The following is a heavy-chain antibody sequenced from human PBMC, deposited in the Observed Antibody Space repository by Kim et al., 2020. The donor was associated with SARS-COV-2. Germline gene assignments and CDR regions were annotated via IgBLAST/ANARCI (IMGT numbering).Heavy chain of an antibody. CDR2: ISAYNGNT. Sequence: ASVKVSCKASGYTFTSYGISWVRQAPGQGLEWMGWISAYNGNTNYAQKLQGRVTMTTDTSTSTAYMELRSLRSDDTAVYYCARDDDIVATIPYYYGMDVWGQGTTVTVSS. CDR1: GYTFTSYG. J-gene: IGHJ6*02. D-gene: IGHD5-12*01. CDR3: ARDDDIVATIPYYYGMDV. V-gene: IGHV1-18*01.